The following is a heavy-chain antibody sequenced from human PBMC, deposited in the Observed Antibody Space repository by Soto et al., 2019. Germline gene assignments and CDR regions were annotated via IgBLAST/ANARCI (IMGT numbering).Heavy chain of an antibody. CDR2: ISYDGRNK. Sequence: PXESLSLSCVGSGFTFSSYAIHWVRQAAGKGLEWVAVISYDGRNKYYVDSVKGRFSISRDNSKNTLFLQMKSLRVEDTAVYYCARDPRAGGDYYYGMDVWGQGTAVTVSS. V-gene: IGHV3-30*04. D-gene: IGHD3-16*01. CDR1: GFTFSSYA. J-gene: IGHJ6*02. CDR3: ARDPRAGGDYYYGMDV.